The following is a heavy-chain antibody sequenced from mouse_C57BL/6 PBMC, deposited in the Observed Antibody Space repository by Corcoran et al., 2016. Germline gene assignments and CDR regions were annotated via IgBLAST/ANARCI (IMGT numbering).Heavy chain of an antibody. CDR3: ARGDDGLIF. CDR2: INPNNGGT. D-gene: IGHD2-3*01. V-gene: IGHV1-26*01. J-gene: IGHJ3*01. Sequence: EVQLQQSGPELVKPGASVKISCKASGYTFTDYYMNWVKQSHGKSLEWIGDINPNNGGTSYNQKFKGKATLTVDKSSSTAYMELRSLTSEDSADYYCARGDDGLIFWGQGTLVTVSA. CDR1: GYTFTDYY.